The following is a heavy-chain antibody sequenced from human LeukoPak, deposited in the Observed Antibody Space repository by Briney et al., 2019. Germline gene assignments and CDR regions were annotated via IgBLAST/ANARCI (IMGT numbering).Heavy chain of an antibody. D-gene: IGHD4-17*01. Sequence: PSETLSLTCTVSGGSISSGGYYWSWIRQPPGKGLEWIGYIYHSGSTYYNPSLKSRVTISVDRSKNQFSLKLSSVTAADTAVYYCAKVVPPYGDYPLDYFDYWGQGTLVTVSS. J-gene: IGHJ4*02. CDR3: AKVVPPYGDYPLDYFDY. V-gene: IGHV4-30-2*01. CDR1: GGSISSGGYY. CDR2: IYHSGST.